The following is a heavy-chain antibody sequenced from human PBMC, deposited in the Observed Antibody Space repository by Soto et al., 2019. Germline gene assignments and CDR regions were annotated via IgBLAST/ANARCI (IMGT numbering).Heavy chain of an antibody. D-gene: IGHD5-18*01. V-gene: IGHV3-49*03. Sequence: GGSLRLSCTASGFTFGDYAMSWFSQAPGKGLEWVGFIRSKAYGGTTEYAASVKGRFTISRDDSKSIAYLQMNSLKTEDTAVYYCTRGKRGYSYGPYYYYGMDVWGQGTTVTVSS. J-gene: IGHJ6*02. CDR2: IRSKAYGGTT. CDR1: GFTFGDYA. CDR3: TRGKRGYSYGPYYYYGMDV.